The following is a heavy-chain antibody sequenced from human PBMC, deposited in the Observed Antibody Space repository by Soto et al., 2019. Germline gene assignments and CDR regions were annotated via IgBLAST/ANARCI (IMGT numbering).Heavy chain of an antibody. J-gene: IGHJ6*02. V-gene: IGHV1-18*04. CDR1: GYTFTSYG. CDR3: ARVGGSYYSFYYYGMDV. D-gene: IGHD1-26*01. CDR2: ISAYNGNT. Sequence: GASVKVSCKASGYTFTSYGISWVRQATGQGLEWMGWISAYNGNTNYAQKLQGRVTMTTDTFTSTAYVELRSLRSDDTAVYYCARVGGSYYSFYYYGMDVWGQGTTVTVSS.